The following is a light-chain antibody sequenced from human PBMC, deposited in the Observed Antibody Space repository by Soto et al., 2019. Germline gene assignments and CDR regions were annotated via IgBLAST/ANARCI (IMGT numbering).Light chain of an antibody. CDR2: EVA. CDR3: CSFAGGTTFWL. J-gene: IGLJ3*02. V-gene: IGLV2-23*02. Sequence: QSALTQPASVSGSPGQTITISCTGTSSDIGGYDVVSWYQQRPGKAPKLLIYEVAKRPSGVSNRFSGSKSGSTASLTVSGLQAEDEADYHCCSFAGGTTFWLFGGGTKLTVL. CDR1: SSDIGGYDV.